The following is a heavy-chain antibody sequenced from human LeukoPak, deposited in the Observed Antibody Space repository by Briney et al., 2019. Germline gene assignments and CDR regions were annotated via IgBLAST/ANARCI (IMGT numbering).Heavy chain of an antibody. J-gene: IGHJ6*02. V-gene: IGHV1-18*01. D-gene: IGHD3-9*01. CDR2: ISAYNGNT. CDR1: GYTFTSYG. Sequence: ASVKVSCKASGYTFTSYGISWVRQAPGQGLEWMGWISAYNGNTNYAQKLQGRVTMTTDTSTSTAYMELRSLRSDDTAVYHCARVLYDILTGFHYGMDVWGQGTTVTVSS. CDR3: ARVLYDILTGFHYGMDV.